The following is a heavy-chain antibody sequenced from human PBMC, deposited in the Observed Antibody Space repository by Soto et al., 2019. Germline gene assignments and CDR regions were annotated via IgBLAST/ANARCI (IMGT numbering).Heavy chain of an antibody. CDR2: VSYDGSNK. Sequence: QVQLVESGGGVVQPGRSLRLSCAASGFTFSSYGMHWVRQAPGTGLEGVAVVSYDGSNKYYADSVKGRFTISRDNSKNTLYLQMNSLRAEDTAVYYCAKDLRVAGTFDVWGQGTMVTVSS. V-gene: IGHV3-30*18. D-gene: IGHD6-19*01. J-gene: IGHJ3*01. CDR1: GFTFSSYG. CDR3: AKDLRVAGTFDV.